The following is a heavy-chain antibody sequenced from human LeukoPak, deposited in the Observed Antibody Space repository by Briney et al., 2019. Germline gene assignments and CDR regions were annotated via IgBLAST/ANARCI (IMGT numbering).Heavy chain of an antibody. J-gene: IGHJ4*02. Sequence: PGGSLRLSCAASGFTFSKVWMSWVRQAPGRGLEWVGRIKTKGERGTTDYAAPVKGRFTISGDDSKNTLYLQMNSLKTEDTGVYYCTTEFGGQGYWGQGTLVTVSS. D-gene: IGHD4-23*01. CDR2: IKTKGERGTT. CDR3: TTEFGGQGY. V-gene: IGHV3-15*01. CDR1: GFTFSKVW.